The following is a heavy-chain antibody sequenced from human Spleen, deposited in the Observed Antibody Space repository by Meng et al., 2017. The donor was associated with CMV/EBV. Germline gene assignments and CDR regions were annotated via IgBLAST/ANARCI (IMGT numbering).Heavy chain of an antibody. D-gene: IGHD1-1*01. CDR2: IYYSGST. CDR3: ARDYSGTEGDNWFDP. CDR1: GASITSGNYY. V-gene: IGHV4-39*07. Sequence: SETLSLTCTVSGASITSGNYYWGWIRQSPGKGLVWIGSIYYSGSTYYSPSLKSRVTISVDPSRNQFSLKLSSVTAEDTAMYYCARDYSGTEGDNWFDPWGQGTLVTVSS. J-gene: IGHJ5*02.